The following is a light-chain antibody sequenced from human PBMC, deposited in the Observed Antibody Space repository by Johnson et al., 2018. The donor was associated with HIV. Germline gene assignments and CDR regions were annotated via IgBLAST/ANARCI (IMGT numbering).Light chain of an antibody. V-gene: IGLV1-51*02. CDR1: TSNIGDHS. Sequence: QSVLTQPPSVSAAPGRWVTVSCSGTTSNIGDHSVSWFQHLPGAAPKLLIYDNDRRPSGLPDRFSGSKSAASATLDITGLQSGDEGDYYCATWDARLSANVFGPGTKVTVL. J-gene: IGLJ1*01. CDR2: DND. CDR3: ATWDARLSANV.